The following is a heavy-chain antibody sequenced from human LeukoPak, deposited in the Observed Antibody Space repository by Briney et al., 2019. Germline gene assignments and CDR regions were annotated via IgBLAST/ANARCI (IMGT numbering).Heavy chain of an antibody. CDR2: ISSSGSTI. CDR3: AELGITMIGGV. CDR1: GFTVSSYE. Sequence: GGSLTLSCAASGFTVSSYEMNWVRLAPGPGLGWVSYISSSGSTIYYADSVKGRFTISRDNAKNSLYLQMNSLRAEDTAVYYCAELGITMIGGVWGKGTTVTISS. J-gene: IGHJ6*04. V-gene: IGHV3-48*03. D-gene: IGHD3-10*02.